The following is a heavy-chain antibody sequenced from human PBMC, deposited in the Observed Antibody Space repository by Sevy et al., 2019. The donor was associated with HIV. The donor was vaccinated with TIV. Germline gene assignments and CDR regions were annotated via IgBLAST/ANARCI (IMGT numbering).Heavy chain of an antibody. V-gene: IGHV1-46*03. CDR2: INPSGGST. Sequence: ASVKVSCKASRYTFTSYYMHWVRQAPGQGLEWMGIINPSGGSTSYAQKFQGRVTMTRDTSTSTVYMELSSLRSEDTGVYYCAKGLVVPAAMDVWGKGTTVTVSS. CDR1: RYTFTSYY. CDR3: AKGLVVPAAMDV. D-gene: IGHD2-2*01. J-gene: IGHJ6*03.